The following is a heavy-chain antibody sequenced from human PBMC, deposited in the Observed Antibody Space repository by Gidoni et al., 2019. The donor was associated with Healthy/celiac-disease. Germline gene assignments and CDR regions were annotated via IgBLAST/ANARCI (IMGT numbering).Heavy chain of an antibody. J-gene: IGHJ4*02. CDR1: GGSISSSSYY. Sequence: QLQLQESGPGLVKPSETLSPTCTVSGGSISSSSYYWGWIRQPPGKGLEWIGSIYYSGSTYYNPSLKSRVTISVDTSKNQFSLKLSSVTAADTAVYYCARLGDDSSGYYDFDYWGQGTLVTVSS. V-gene: IGHV4-39*01. CDR3: ARLGDDSSGYYDFDY. D-gene: IGHD3-22*01. CDR2: IYYSGST.